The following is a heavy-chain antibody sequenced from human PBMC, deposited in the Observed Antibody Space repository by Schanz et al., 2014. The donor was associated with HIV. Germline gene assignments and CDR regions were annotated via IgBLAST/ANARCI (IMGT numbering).Heavy chain of an antibody. CDR1: GGTFSIYA. CDR2: IIPIFGAV. Sequence: QVQLVQSGAEVKKPGASVKVSCRASGGTFSIYAINWVRQAPGQGLEWMGGIIPIFGAVNYAQKFQGRVTITADESTSTAYMELSSLRSEDTAVYYCARGRYSGSYYNYWGQGTLVTVSS. V-gene: IGHV1-69*13. CDR3: ARGRYSGSYYNY. D-gene: IGHD1-26*01. J-gene: IGHJ4*02.